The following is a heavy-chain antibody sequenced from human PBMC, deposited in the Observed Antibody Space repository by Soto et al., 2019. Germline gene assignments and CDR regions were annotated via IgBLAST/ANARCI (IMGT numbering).Heavy chain of an antibody. CDR1: GFTVSSNY. Sequence: EVQLVESGGGLVQPGGSLRLSCAASGFTVSSNYMSWVRQAPGKGLEWVSVIYSGGSTYYADSVKGRFTISRDNSKNTLYLQMNSLRAEDTAVYYCARDFVVPAAMSFDRYYYYGMVVWGQGTTVTVSS. CDR2: IYSGGST. V-gene: IGHV3-66*01. J-gene: IGHJ6*02. CDR3: ARDFVVPAAMSFDRYYYYGMVV. D-gene: IGHD2-2*01.